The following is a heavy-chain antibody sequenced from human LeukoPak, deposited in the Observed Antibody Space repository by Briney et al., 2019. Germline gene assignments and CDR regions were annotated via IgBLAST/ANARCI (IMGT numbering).Heavy chain of an antibody. V-gene: IGHV4-38-2*02. CDR3: VRQREKQSLF. CDR1: GYSISSGYY. CDR2: IFHTGSA. D-gene: IGHD6-25*01. Sequence: SETLSLTCTVSGYSISSGYYWGGIRPPPGKGREYIGGIFHTGSADYNPSLKRRVTLSVDTSNTQFSLKLNPVTAADTAVYYCVRQREKQSLFWGQGTLVPVSS. J-gene: IGHJ4*02.